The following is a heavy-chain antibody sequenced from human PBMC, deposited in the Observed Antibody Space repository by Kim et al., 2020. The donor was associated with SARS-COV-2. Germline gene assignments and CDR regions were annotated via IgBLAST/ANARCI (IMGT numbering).Heavy chain of an antibody. CDR1: GFTFSNSG. CDR2: ISSSGGST. D-gene: IGHD6-25*01. V-gene: IGHV3-23*01. Sequence: GGSLRLSCAASGFTFSNSGMCWVRQAPGKGVQWLSGISSSGGSTYYADSVRGRFIISRDNSKNTLYLQMSSLRAEDTAIYYCLRLSAGAAVPLDWGRGTL. CDR3: LRLSAGAAVPLD. J-gene: IGHJ4*02.